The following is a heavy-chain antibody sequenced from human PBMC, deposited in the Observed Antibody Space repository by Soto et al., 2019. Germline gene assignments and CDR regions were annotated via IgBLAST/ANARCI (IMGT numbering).Heavy chain of an antibody. V-gene: IGHV4-34*01. CDR2: INHSGST. J-gene: IGHJ6*02. CDR3: AKEKRMTSFGVVSKIYYYDGMDV. CDR1: GGSFSGYY. Sequence: SEPLSLTCAVYGGSFSGYYWSWIRQPPGKGLEWIGEINHSGSTNYNPSLKSRVTISVDTSKNQFSLKLSSVTAADTAVYYCAKEKRMTSFGVVSKIYYYDGMDVWGQGTTVT. D-gene: IGHD3-3*01.